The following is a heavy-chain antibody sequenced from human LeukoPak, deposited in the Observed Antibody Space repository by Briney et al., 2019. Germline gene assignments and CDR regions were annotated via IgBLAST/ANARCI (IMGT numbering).Heavy chain of an antibody. D-gene: IGHD4-17*01. CDR3: ARALGGDYLDAFDI. V-gene: IGHV4-59*01. CDR1: GGSISSDY. CDR2: IYYSGST. Sequence: SETLSLTCTVSGGSISSDYWSWIRQPPGEGLEWIGYIYYSGSTNYNPSLKSRVTISVDTSKNQFSLKLSSVTAADTAVYYCARALGGDYLDAFDIWGQGTMVTVSS. J-gene: IGHJ3*02.